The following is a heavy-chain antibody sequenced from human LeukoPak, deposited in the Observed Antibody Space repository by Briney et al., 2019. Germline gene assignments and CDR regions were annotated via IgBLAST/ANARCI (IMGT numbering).Heavy chain of an antibody. CDR2: LSYTGKT. CDR3: SEGYFEPFAH. D-gene: IGHD2/OR15-2a*01. Sequence: PSETLSLTCVVSGASVITSHWNWIRQLPGKGLEWIGCLSYTGKTDYNPSLTSRVTISLGTSKNQVSLKLRSVTAADTAVYYCSEGYFEPFAHWGQGTLVTVSS. CDR1: GASVITSH. J-gene: IGHJ4*02. V-gene: IGHV4-59*02.